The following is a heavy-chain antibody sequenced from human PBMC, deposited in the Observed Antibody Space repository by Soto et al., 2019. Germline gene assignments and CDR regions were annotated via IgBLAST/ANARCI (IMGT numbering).Heavy chain of an antibody. CDR3: ARALAGGSGRGYYYYMDV. CDR1: GFTFSSYS. CDR2: ISSSSSYI. Sequence: GGSLRLSCAASGFTFSSYSMNWVRQAPGKGLEWVSSISSSSSYIYYADSVKGRFTISRDNAKNSLYLQMNSLRAEDTAVYYCARALAGGSGRGYYYYMDVWGKGTTVTVSS. V-gene: IGHV3-21*01. J-gene: IGHJ6*03. D-gene: IGHD3-10*01.